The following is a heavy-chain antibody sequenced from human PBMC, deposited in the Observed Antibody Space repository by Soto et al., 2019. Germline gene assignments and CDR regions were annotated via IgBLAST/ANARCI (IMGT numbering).Heavy chain of an antibody. Sequence: EGQLVESGGGLVQPGGSLRLSCAASGFTFSNYWMNWVRQAPGKGLEWVANIKGDGSEKYYVDSVNGRFTISRDNAKNELYLQMNSLRAEDTAVFYWASRWEGGVGATVDYWGQGTLVTVSS. CDR2: IKGDGSEK. D-gene: IGHD1-26*01. J-gene: IGHJ4*02. V-gene: IGHV3-7*05. CDR1: GFTFSNYW. CDR3: ASRWEGGVGATVDY.